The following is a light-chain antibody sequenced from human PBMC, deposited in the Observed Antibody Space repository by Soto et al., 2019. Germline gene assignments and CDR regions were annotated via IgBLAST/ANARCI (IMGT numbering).Light chain of an antibody. CDR3: QQYSNWPET. CDR2: DAS. CDR1: QSISSN. Sequence: EIVMTQSPASLSVSPGDRASLSCRASQSISSNLAWYQQKPGQAPRLLIYDASTRATGIPARFSGGGSGTDFTLTISSLQSEDFAVYYCQQYSNWPETFGQGTK. J-gene: IGKJ1*01. V-gene: IGKV3-15*01.